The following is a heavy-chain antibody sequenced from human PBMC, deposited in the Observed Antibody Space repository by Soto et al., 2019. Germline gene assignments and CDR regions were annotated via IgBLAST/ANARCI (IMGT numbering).Heavy chain of an antibody. CDR2: ISAYNGNT. CDR3: ARGGDYYGSGTGMNWFDP. CDR1: GYTFTSYG. D-gene: IGHD3-10*01. J-gene: IGHJ5*02. Sequence: ASVKVSCKASGYTFTSYGISWVRQAPGQGLEWMGWISAYNGNTNYAQKLQGRVTMTTDTSTSTAYMALRSLRSDDTAVYYCARGGDYYGSGTGMNWFDPWGQGTLVTVSS. V-gene: IGHV1-18*04.